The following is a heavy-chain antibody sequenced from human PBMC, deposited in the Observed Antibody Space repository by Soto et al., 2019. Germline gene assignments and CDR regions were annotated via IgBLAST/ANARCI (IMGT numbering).Heavy chain of an antibody. Sequence: ASVKVSCKASGYTFTGYYMHWVRQAPGQGLEWMGWINPNSGGTSYAQKFQGRVTMTRDTSISTAYMELSRLRSDDTAVYYCASSLAPKFKRIAAAGPYYYYGMDVWGQGTTVTVSS. D-gene: IGHD6-13*01. CDR1: GYTFTGYY. CDR3: ASSLAPKFKRIAAAGPYYYYGMDV. V-gene: IGHV1-2*02. CDR2: INPNSGGT. J-gene: IGHJ6*02.